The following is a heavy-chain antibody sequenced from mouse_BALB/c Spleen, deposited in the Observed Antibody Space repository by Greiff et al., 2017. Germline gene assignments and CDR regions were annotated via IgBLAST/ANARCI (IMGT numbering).Heavy chain of an antibody. J-gene: IGHJ4*01. Sequence: EVKLVESGPDLVKPSQSLSLTCTVTGYSITSGYSWHWSRQFPGNKLEWMGYIHYSGSTNYNPSLKSRISITRDTSKNQFFLQLNSVTTEDTATYYCARDGSTWCAMDYWGQGTSVTVSS. CDR1: GYSITSGYS. V-gene: IGHV3-1*02. CDR2: IHYSGST. D-gene: IGHD2-3*01. CDR3: ARDGSTWCAMDY.